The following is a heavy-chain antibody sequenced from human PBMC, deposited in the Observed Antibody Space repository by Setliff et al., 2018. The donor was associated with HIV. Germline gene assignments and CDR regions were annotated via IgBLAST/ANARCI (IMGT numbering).Heavy chain of an antibody. Sequence: PSETLSLTCAVSGGSISSSNWWSWVRQPPGKGLEWIGEIYHSGSTNYNPSLKSRVTISVDKSKNQFSLTLSSVTAADTAIYYCARRRDGYNLIDYWGQGTPVTVSS. CDR3: ARRRDGYNLIDY. CDR1: GGSISSSNW. D-gene: IGHD5-12*01. V-gene: IGHV4-4*02. J-gene: IGHJ4*02. CDR2: IYHSGST.